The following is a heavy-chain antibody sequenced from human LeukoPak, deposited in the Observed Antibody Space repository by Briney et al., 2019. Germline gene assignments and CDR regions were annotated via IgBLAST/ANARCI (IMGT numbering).Heavy chain of an antibody. V-gene: IGHV1-69*01. CDR1: GGTFSSYA. D-gene: IGHD5-18*01. Sequence: SVKVSCKASGGTFSSYAISWVRQAPGQGLEWMGGIIPIFGTANYAQQFQGRVTITADESTSTAYMELSSLRSEDTAVYYCARAAMGTARGFDYWGQGTLVTVSS. J-gene: IGHJ4*02. CDR2: IIPIFGTA. CDR3: ARAAMGTARGFDY.